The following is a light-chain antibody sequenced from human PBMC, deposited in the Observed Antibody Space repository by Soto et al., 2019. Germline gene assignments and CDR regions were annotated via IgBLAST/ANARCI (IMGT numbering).Light chain of an antibody. CDR3: QQYGNSPPWT. CDR2: GAS. V-gene: IGKV3-20*01. Sequence: EIVLSQSPGTLSLSPGDRATLSCRASQSVTSSYLAWYQQKPGQAPRLLIYGASSRATGIPDRFSGSGSGTDSTLTISRLEPEDFAVYYCQQYGNSPPWTFGQGTKVEI. CDR1: QSVTSSY. J-gene: IGKJ1*01.